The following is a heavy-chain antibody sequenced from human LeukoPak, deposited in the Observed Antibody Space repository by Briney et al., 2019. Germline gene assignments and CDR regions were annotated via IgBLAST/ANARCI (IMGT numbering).Heavy chain of an antibody. CDR2: ISSSSSYI. CDR3: ARLRRDGFLDY. V-gene: IGHV3-21*01. CDR1: GFTFSNYS. J-gene: IGHJ4*02. Sequence: GGSLRLSCAASGFTFSNYSMNWVRQAPGKGLEWVSSISSSSSYIYYADSVKGRFTISRDNAKNSLYPQMNSLRAEDTAVYYCARLRRDGFLDYWGQGTLVTVSS. D-gene: IGHD5-24*01.